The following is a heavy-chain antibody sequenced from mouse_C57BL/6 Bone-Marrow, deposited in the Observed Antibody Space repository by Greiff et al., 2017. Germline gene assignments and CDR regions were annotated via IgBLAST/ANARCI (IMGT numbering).Heavy chain of an antibody. CDR3: ARYYGSSEDWYFDV. J-gene: IGHJ1*03. V-gene: IGHV1-72*01. D-gene: IGHD1-1*01. Sequence: LVESGAELVKPGASVKLSCKASGYTFTSYWMHWVKQRPGRGLEWIGRIDPNSGGTKYNEKFKSKATLTVDKPSSTAYMQLSSLTSEDSAVYYCARYYGSSEDWYFDVWGTGTTVTVSS. CDR1: GYTFTSYW. CDR2: IDPNSGGT.